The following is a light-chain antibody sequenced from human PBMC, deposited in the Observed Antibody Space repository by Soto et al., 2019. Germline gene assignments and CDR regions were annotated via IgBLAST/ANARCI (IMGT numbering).Light chain of an antibody. CDR2: DTS. J-gene: IGKJ5*01. CDR3: QQYSNWPPIT. CDR1: QSVSIH. V-gene: IGKV3-15*01. Sequence: LTHSLCTLSVSLFQRSTLSLMSSQSVSIHLAWYQQKPGQAPRLLIYDTSTRATGIPARFSGSGSGTEFTLTISSLQSEDFAVYYCQQYSNWPPITFGQGTRLEIK.